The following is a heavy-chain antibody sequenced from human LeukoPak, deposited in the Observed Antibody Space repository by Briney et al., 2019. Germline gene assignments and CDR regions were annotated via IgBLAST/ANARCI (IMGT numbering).Heavy chain of an antibody. CDR2: ISWNSGSI. D-gene: IGHD3-22*01. Sequence: GGSLRLSCAASGFTFDDYAMHWVRQAPGKGLEWVSGISWNSGSIGYADSVKGRFTISRDNAKNSLYLQMNSLRAEDTALYYCAKDDYYDSRGVFDYWGQGTLVTVSS. CDR1: GFTFDDYA. V-gene: IGHV3-9*01. J-gene: IGHJ4*02. CDR3: AKDDYYDSRGVFDY.